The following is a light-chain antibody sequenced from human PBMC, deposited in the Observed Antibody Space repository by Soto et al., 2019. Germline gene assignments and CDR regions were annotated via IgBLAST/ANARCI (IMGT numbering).Light chain of an antibody. CDR2: AAY. J-gene: IGKJ4*01. Sequence: EIVLTQSPGTLSLSPGERATLSCGASQSVNSNSLAWYQQKPGQAPRLLFYAAYHRATGVPDRFSGSGSGTDFTLTISRLEPEDFAVYHCQQYGSSPLTFGGGTKVAIK. CDR1: QSVNSNS. CDR3: QQYGSSPLT. V-gene: IGKV3-20*01.